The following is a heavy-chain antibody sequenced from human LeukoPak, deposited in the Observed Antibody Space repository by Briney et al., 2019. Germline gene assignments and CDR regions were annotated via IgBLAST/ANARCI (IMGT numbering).Heavy chain of an antibody. J-gene: IGHJ4*02. D-gene: IGHD2-2*01. CDR2: IIPNSGDT. Sequence: ASVKVSCKASGYTFTGYYMHWVRQAPGQGFEWMGWIIPNSGDTNYAQKFQGRVTMTRDTSISTAHVELSRLRSDDTAVYYCARANPLYCSSTTCLFDYWGQGTLVSVSS. V-gene: IGHV1-2*02. CDR1: GYTFTGYY. CDR3: ARANPLYCSSTTCLFDY.